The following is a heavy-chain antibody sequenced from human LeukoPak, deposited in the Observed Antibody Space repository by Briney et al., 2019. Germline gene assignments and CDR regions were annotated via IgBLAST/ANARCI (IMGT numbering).Heavy chain of an antibody. Sequence: ASVKVSCKASGYTFTSYAMNWVRQPPGQGLEWMGWINTNTGNPTYAQGFTGRFVFSLDTSVSAAYLQISSLKAEDTAVYYCARDGVRSSSWYARENYFDYWGQGTLVTVSS. J-gene: IGHJ4*02. V-gene: IGHV7-4-1*02. CDR2: INTNTGNP. CDR1: GYTFTSYA. D-gene: IGHD6-13*01. CDR3: ARDGVRSSSWYARENYFDY.